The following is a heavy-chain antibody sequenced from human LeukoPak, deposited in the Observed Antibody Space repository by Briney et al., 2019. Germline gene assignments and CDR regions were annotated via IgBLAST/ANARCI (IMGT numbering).Heavy chain of an antibody. D-gene: IGHD3-3*01. Sequence: SETLSLTCTVSGGSIGSYYWHWIRQPPGKGLEWIGYIYFTGSTNYNPSLKSRVTISVDTSKNQFSLKLNSVTAADTAIYYCARDDSYYDFWSGYSGNWFDPWGQGTLVTVSS. CDR1: GGSIGSYY. V-gene: IGHV4-59*01. CDR2: IYFTGST. J-gene: IGHJ5*02. CDR3: ARDDSYYDFWSGYSGNWFDP.